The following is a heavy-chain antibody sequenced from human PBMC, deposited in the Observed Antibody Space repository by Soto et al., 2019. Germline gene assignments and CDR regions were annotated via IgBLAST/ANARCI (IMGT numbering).Heavy chain of an antibody. J-gene: IGHJ6*03. CDR3: VKSPGGPSNYYYNMDV. D-gene: IGHD3-10*01. CDR1: GGSISSDYYH. CDR2: IHDSGSI. Sequence: SETLYHTCTVSGGSISSDYYHWTWIRQSPGQFLGWIGSIHDSGSILYNPSLKSRVTMSVDTSKNQFSLHLSSVTAADTAVYFCVKSPGGPSNYYYNMDVRGERTTVTVSS. V-gene: IGHV4-30-4*08.